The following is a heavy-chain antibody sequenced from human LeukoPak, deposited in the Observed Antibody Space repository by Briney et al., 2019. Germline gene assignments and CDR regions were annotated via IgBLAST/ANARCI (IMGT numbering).Heavy chain of an antibody. Sequence: SETLSLTCTVSGGSISSSSYYWGWIRQPPGKGLEWIGSIYYSGSTYYNPSLKSRVTISVDTSKNQFSLKLSSVTAADTAVYYCARSHSSSWYGGFDYWGQGILVTVSS. J-gene: IGHJ4*02. V-gene: IGHV4-39*01. CDR2: IYYSGST. D-gene: IGHD6-13*01. CDR1: GGSISSSSYY. CDR3: ARSHSSSWYGGFDY.